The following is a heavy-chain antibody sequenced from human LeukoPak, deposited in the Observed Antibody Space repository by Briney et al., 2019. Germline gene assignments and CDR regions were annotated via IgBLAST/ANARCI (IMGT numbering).Heavy chain of an antibody. Sequence: GGSLRLSCEASGFTFSTYEMNWVRQTPGKGLEWVSCIGSSGSTIYYADSVKGRFTISRDNGKNSLYLHMNSLRAEDTAVYYCARGAPYYYDSSGYWFYYYYYMDVWGKGTTVTVSS. V-gene: IGHV3-48*03. D-gene: IGHD3-22*01. CDR3: ARGAPYYYDSSGYWFYYYYYMDV. CDR1: GFTFSTYE. CDR2: IGSSGSTI. J-gene: IGHJ6*03.